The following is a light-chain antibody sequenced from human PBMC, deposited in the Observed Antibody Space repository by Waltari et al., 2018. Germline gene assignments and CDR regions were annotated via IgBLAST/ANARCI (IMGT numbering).Light chain of an antibody. CDR2: KTS. CDR3: QEYKTYRT. J-gene: IGKJ1*01. V-gene: IGKV1-5*03. Sequence: DIQMTQSPSTLSASGGERITITCRARQSIERWLAWYQEKPGKAPKLLIYKTSTLESGVASRFSGSGYGTEFTLTISSLQPDDLATYYCQEYKTYRTFGQGTKVEIK. CDR1: QSIERW.